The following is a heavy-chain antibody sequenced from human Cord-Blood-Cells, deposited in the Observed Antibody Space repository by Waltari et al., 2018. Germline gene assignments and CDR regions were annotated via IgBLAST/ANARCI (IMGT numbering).Heavy chain of an antibody. Sequence: QVQLVQSGAEVTKPGASVKVSCKASGYTFTSYDINWVRQATGQGLEWMGWMNPNSSNTGYAQKFQGRVTMTRNTSISTDYMELSSLRSEDTAVYYCAKFSGAARRNFIDYWGQGTLVTVSS. J-gene: IGHJ4*02. CDR3: AKFSGAARRNFIDY. V-gene: IGHV1-8*01. CDR2: MNPNSSNT. D-gene: IGHD6-6*01. CDR1: GYTFTSYD.